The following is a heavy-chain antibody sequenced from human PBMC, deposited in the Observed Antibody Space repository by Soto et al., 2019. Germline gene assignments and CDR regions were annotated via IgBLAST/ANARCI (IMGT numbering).Heavy chain of an antibody. CDR2: ISSSGSTI. Sequence: PGGSLRLSCAASGFTFSSYEMNWVRQAPGKGLEWVSYISSSGSTIYYADSVKGRFTISRDNAKNSLYLQMNSLRAEDTAVYYCASPWGSFDYWGRGTMVTVSS. CDR1: GFTFSSYE. D-gene: IGHD7-27*01. J-gene: IGHJ4*03. V-gene: IGHV3-48*03. CDR3: ASPWGSFDY.